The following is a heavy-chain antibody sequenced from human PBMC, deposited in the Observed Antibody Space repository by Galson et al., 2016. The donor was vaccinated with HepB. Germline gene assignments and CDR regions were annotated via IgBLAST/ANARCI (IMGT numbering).Heavy chain of an antibody. CDR3: GKDWGSLWESSGKGMDV. Sequence: SLRLSCAASGFTFDDYTMHWVRQAPGKGLEWVSLISWDGLKTYYADSVTGRFTISRDNRKNSLYLQMDNLRNEDTALYYCGKDWGSLWESSGKGMDVWGQGTTVTVSS. CDR1: GFTFDDYT. J-gene: IGHJ6*02. CDR2: ISWDGLKT. D-gene: IGHD3-10*01. V-gene: IGHV3-43*01.